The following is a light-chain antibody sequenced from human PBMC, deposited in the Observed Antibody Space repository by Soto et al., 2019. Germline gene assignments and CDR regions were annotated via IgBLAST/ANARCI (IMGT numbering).Light chain of an antibody. CDR1: SRDVGGYNY. Sequence: QSVLTQPASVSGSPGQSITISCTGASRDVGGYNYVSWYQQHPGKAPKLMIYDVRNRPSGVSNRFSGSKSVNTASLTISGHQAEDEADYYCSSYTTISTYVFGTGTKVTVL. J-gene: IGLJ1*01. CDR2: DVR. CDR3: SSYTTISTYV. V-gene: IGLV2-14*01.